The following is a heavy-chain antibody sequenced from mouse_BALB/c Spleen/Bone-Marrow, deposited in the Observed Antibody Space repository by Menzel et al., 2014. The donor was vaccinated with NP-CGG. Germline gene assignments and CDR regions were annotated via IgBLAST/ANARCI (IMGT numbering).Heavy chain of an antibody. D-gene: IGHD3-1*01. CDR1: GFTFSYYA. CDR3: VRDSSGYFDY. J-gene: IGHJ2*01. CDR2: ISSGGSYT. Sequence: LVESGGGLVKPGGTLKLSCAASGFTFSYYAMSWVRQSPEKRLEWVAEISSGGSYTYYPDTVTGRFTISRDNAKNTLYLEMSSLRSEDTAMYYCVRDSSGYFDYWGQGTTLTVSS. V-gene: IGHV5-9-4*01.